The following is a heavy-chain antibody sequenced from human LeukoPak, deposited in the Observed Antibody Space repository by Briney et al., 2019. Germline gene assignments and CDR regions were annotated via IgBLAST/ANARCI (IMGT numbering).Heavy chain of an antibody. CDR2: TYYRGST. CDR3: ARRDHYANWFDP. J-gene: IGHJ5*02. CDR1: GASISSSSYY. V-gene: IGHV4-39*01. Sequence: SETLSLTRTVSGASISSSSYYWDWIRQPPGKGLEWIGSTYYRGSTYYNPPLKSRVTISVDTSKNQFSLKLSSVTAADTAVYYCARRDHYANWFDPWGQGALVSVSS. D-gene: IGHD4-17*01.